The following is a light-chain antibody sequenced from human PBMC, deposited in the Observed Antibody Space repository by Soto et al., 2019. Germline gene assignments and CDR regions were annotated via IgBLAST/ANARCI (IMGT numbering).Light chain of an antibody. Sequence: QSVLTQPPSASGTPGQSVTVSCSGSSSNIGSNTVTWYQQLPGTTPIILLYSNNLRSSGVPDRFSGSRSGTSASLATSGLQSEDDADYYCATWDDRLNGYVFGSGTKLTVL. CDR1: SSNIGSNT. V-gene: IGLV1-44*01. CDR2: SNN. J-gene: IGLJ1*01. CDR3: ATWDDRLNGYV.